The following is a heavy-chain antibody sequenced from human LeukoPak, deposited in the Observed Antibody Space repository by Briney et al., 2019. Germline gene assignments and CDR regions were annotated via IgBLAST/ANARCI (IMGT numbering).Heavy chain of an antibody. CDR2: IYHSGST. V-gene: IGHV4-39*07. CDR1: GGSISSSSYY. D-gene: IGHD3-10*01. Sequence: SETLSLTCTVSGGSISSSSYYWGWIRQPPGKGLEWIGSIYHSGSTYYNPSLKSRVTISVDTSKNQFSLKLSSVTAADTAVYYCAYTDMVRGAPPAFEIWGQGTMVTVSS. J-gene: IGHJ3*02. CDR3: AYTDMVRGAPPAFEI.